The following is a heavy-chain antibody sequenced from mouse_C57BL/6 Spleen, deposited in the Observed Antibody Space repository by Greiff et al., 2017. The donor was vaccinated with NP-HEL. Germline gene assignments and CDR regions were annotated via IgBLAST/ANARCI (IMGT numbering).Heavy chain of an antibody. CDR2: IDPETGGT. J-gene: IGHJ3*01. CDR1: GYTFTDYE. CDR3: TRSYYDYDVGAY. D-gene: IGHD2-4*01. Sequence: VQLVESGAELVRPGASVTLSCKASGYTFTDYEMHWVKQTPVHGLEWIGAIDPETGGTAYNQKFKGKAILTADKSSSTAYMELRSLTSEDSAVYYCTRSYYDYDVGAYWGQGTLVTVSA. V-gene: IGHV1-15*01.